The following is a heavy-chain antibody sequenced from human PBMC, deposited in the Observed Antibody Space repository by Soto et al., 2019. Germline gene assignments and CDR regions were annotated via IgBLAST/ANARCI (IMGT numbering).Heavy chain of an antibody. CDR1: GFSFSGFTFSSYA. D-gene: IGHD1-1*01. J-gene: IGHJ6*02. CDR3: AKGGRPPREPFMDV. V-gene: IGHV3-23*01. Sequence: PGGSLRLSCEASGFSFSGFTFSSYAMTWVRQAPGKGLEWVSTISGTGVSTYYTDSVKGRFTISRDNSKDTLYMRMNSLRAEDTAVYFCAKGGRPPREPFMDVWGQGTTVTSP. CDR2: ISGTGVST.